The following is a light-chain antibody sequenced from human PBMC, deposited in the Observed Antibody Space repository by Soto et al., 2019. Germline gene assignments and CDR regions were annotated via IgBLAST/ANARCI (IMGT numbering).Light chain of an antibody. J-gene: IGLJ2*01. CDR2: ANI. V-gene: IGLV1-44*01. CDR3: AVWDDTLNGVV. Sequence: QSVLTQPPSASETPGQRVAISCSGSSSNIGSNAVNWYQQVPGTAPKLLIYANIERPSGVPDRFSGSKSGTSASLAISGLQSEDEADYYCAVWDDTLNGVVFGGGTKLTVL. CDR1: SSNIGSNA.